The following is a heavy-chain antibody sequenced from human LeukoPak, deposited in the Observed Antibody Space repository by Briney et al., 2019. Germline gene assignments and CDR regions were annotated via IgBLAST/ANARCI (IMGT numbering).Heavy chain of an antibody. J-gene: IGHJ4*02. CDR1: GDSVSNGNYY. V-gene: IGHV4-61*01. CDR3: ARSQNYYGSGDY. D-gene: IGHD3-10*01. CDR2: IYYSGST. Sequence: SETLSLTCTVSGDSVSNGNYYWSWLRQPPGKALEWIGYIYYSGSTYYNPSLEGRVTISVDTSKNQFSVKLRSVTAADTAVYYCARSQNYYGSGDYWSRGTLVTVSS.